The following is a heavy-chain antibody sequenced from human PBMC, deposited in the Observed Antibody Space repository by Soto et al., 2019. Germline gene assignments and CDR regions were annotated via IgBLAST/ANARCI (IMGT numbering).Heavy chain of an antibody. D-gene: IGHD2-15*01. Sequence: ASVKVSCRASACTFTGYYMHWVRQAPGQGLEGMGWINPNSDGTNYAQKLQGWGTMTRATYISTAYMELSRLRSDDTAVYYCARFTLGYCSGGSCLANDAFDIWGQGTMVTVSS. CDR3: ARFTLGYCSGGSCLANDAFDI. V-gene: IGHV1-2*04. J-gene: IGHJ3*02. CDR2: INPNSDGT. CDR1: ACTFTGYY.